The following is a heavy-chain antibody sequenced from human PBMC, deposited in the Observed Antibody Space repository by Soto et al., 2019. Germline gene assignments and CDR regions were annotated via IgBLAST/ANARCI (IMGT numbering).Heavy chain of an antibody. CDR3: TTDSYMTNITVRFDV. V-gene: IGHV3-15*07. Sequence: GGSLRLSCAASGFIFSNAWINWVRQAPGKGLEWVGRVKSKTDGGTTDFAAPVKGRFAISRDDSKNMVYLEMNSLKTEDTAIYYCTTDSYMTNITVRFDVSGHGIRVTVSS. D-gene: IGHD4-17*01. J-gene: IGHJ4*01. CDR1: GFIFSNAW. CDR2: VKSKTDGGTT.